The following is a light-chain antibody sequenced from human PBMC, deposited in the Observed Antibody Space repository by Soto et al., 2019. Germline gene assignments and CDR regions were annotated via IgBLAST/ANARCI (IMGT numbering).Light chain of an antibody. CDR3: QQRFNLLVP. V-gene: IGKV1-27*01. Sequence: MSMSPSSLSAYVGDRVTITCRASQDITLYLAWYQQKAGKPPNLLIYAASTTQSGVPSRFSGSGSGTDFTLTISSLQPEDVAVYYCQQRFNLLVPFG. J-gene: IGKJ5*01. CDR1: QDITLY. CDR2: AAS.